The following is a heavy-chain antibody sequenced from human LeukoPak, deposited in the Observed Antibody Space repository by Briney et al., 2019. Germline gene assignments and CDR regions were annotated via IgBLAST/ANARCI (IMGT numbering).Heavy chain of an antibody. J-gene: IGHJ4*02. V-gene: IGHV4-59*01. Sequence: PSETLSLTCTVSGGSISSYYWSWIRQPPGKGLEWIGYIYYSGSTNYNPSLKSRVTISVDTSKNQFSLKLSSVTAADTAVYYCAKEHMAAAVYYFDYWGQGTLVTVSS. D-gene: IGHD2-15*01. CDR1: GGSISSYY. CDR3: AKEHMAAAVYYFDY. CDR2: IYYSGST.